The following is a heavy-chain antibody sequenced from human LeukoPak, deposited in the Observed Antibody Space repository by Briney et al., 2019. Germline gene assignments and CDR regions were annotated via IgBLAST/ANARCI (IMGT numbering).Heavy chain of an antibody. CDR1: GFTFDDYA. V-gene: IGHV3-43D*03. D-gene: IGHD3-10*01. CDR3: ATDKFDGSGSYYFHY. J-gene: IGHJ4*02. CDR2: ISWDGGRT. Sequence: GGSLRLSCAASGFTFDDYAMHWVRQAPGKGLEWVSLISWDGGRTYYADSVEGRFTISRDNSKNSLYLQMSSLRAEDTALYHCATDKFDGSGSYYFHYWGQGTLVTVSS.